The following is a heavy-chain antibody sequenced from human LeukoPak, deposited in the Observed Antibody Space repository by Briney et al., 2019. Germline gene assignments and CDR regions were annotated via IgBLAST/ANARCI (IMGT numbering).Heavy chain of an antibody. D-gene: IGHD3-22*01. V-gene: IGHV4-38-2*01. CDR1: GFTFSSYW. Sequence: GSLRLSCAASGFTFSSYWMHWVRQAPGKGLEWIGSFSHRGGSYHNPSLKSRVTISVDTSKNQFSLKLLSVTAADTAVYYCARAQDFSDSSGPNYLDFWGQGILVTVSS. J-gene: IGHJ4*02. CDR3: ARAQDFSDSSGPNYLDF. CDR2: FSHRGGS.